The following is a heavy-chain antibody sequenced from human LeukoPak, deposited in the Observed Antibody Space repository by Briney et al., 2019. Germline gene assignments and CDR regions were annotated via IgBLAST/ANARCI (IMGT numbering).Heavy chain of an antibody. CDR2: INPHSGGT. D-gene: IGHD6-13*01. CDR1: GYTFTGYY. J-gene: IGHJ4*02. Sequence: ASVKVSCKASGYTFTGYYLHWVRQAPGQGLESMGWINPHSGGTNYAQNFQGRVTMTRDTSVSTAYMELSSLRSDDTAVYYCASRGEGSSWTFDYWGQGTLVTVSS. V-gene: IGHV1-2*02. CDR3: ASRGEGSSWTFDY.